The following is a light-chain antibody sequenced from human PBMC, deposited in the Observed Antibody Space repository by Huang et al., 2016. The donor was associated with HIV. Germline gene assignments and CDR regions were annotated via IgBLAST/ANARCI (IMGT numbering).Light chain of an antibody. CDR2: WAC. CDR1: QSVFYNSKNRNY. J-gene: IGKJ4*01. V-gene: IGKV4-1*01. Sequence: DIVVTQSPDSLAVSLGERATINCRSSQSVFYNSKNRNYLAWYQQKAGQPPKLLIYWACTRESGVSDRFNGSGSGADFTLTINNLQAEDVATYYCQQYYNSPLTFGGGTRVEIK. CDR3: QQYYNSPLT.